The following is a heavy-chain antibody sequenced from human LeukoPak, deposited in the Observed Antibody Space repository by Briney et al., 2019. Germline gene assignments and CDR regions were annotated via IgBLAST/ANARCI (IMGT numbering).Heavy chain of an antibody. CDR3: AREASGGYFDY. D-gene: IGHD4-23*01. Sequence: ASVKVSCKASGYTFSSYYMHWVRQAPGQGLEWVGLINPTGDSTNYAQNFRGRVTMTRDTSTSTVYMDLGSLRSEDTAVYYCAREASGGYFDYWGQGTLVTVSS. CDR1: GYTFSSYY. J-gene: IGHJ4*02. CDR2: INPTGDST. V-gene: IGHV1-46*01.